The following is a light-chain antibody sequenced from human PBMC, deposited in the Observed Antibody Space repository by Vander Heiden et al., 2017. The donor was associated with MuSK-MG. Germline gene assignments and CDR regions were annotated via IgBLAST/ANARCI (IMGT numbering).Light chain of an antibody. Sequence: DIVMTQSPDSLAVSLGERATINCKSSQSVLYSSSNKNYLAWYQQKPGQPPKLLIYWVSTRESGVPDRFSGSESGTDFTLTISSLQAEDVAVYYCQQYYSIPYTFGQGTKLEIK. CDR2: WVS. V-gene: IGKV4-1*01. CDR1: QSVLYSSSNKNY. J-gene: IGKJ2*01. CDR3: QQYYSIPYT.